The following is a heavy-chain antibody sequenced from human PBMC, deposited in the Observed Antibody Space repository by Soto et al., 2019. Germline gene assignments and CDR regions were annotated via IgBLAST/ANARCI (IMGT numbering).Heavy chain of an antibody. V-gene: IGHV1-18*01. CDR1: GYTFTNND. D-gene: IGHD3-22*01. CDR3: AREGLLLLPEY. Sequence: QIQLVQSGTEVRKPGASAKVSCKASGYTFTNNDVCWVRQTPGQGLEWMGWISPYSGKTNYARKFQGRVTMTTDTSTSTAYMEVRSLTSDDTAVYYCAREGLLLLPEYWGQGTLVTVSS. CDR2: ISPYSGKT. J-gene: IGHJ4*02.